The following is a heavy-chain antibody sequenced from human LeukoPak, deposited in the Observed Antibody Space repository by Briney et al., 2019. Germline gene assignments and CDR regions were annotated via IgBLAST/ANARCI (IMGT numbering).Heavy chain of an antibody. CDR3: ARRNTADASIDF. V-gene: IGHV4-59*11. Sequence: PLETLSLTCSVSGGSIIGHWWSWIRQPPGKGLEWIGDVFYSGSNNYNPSLKSRLTISLDTSKNQFSLNLRSVTATDTAMYYCARRNTADASIDFWGQGTLVTASS. J-gene: IGHJ4*02. D-gene: IGHD4-17*01. CDR2: VFYSGSN. CDR1: GGSIIGHW.